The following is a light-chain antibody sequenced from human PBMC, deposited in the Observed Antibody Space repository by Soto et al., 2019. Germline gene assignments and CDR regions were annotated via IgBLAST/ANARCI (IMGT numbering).Light chain of an antibody. V-gene: IGLV2-8*01. CDR1: SSDVGGYNY. CDR3: TSYAGSSML. CDR2: EVS. J-gene: IGLJ2*01. Sequence: QSALTQPPSASGSPGQSVTISCTGTSSDVGGYNYVSWYQQHPGKVPKLMIYEVSKRPSGVPDRFSGSKSDNTASLTVSGLQAEDEADYYCTSYAGSSMLFGGGTKLTV.